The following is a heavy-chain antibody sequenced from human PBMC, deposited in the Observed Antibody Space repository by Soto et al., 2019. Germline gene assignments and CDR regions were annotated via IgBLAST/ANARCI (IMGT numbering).Heavy chain of an antibody. CDR1: VFIFSNFG. CDR2: IWYDGSNE. Sequence: GGSLRLSCAASVFIFSNFGMHWVRQAPGKGLEWVAVIWYDGSNEHYADSVKGRFTISKDNSKNTLYLQMNSLRAEDTAVYYCARDDIPGIAVATYGMDVWGQGTTVTVSS. V-gene: IGHV3-33*01. CDR3: ARDDIPGIAVATYGMDV. D-gene: IGHD6-19*01. J-gene: IGHJ6*02.